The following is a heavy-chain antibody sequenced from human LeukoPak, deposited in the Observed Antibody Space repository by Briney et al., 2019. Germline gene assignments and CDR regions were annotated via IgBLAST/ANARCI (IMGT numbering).Heavy chain of an antibody. CDR1: GFTFSSYE. Sequence: GGSLRLSCAASGFTFSSYEMNWVRQAPGKGLEWVSYISSSGSTRYYADSVKGRFTISRDNAKNSLYLQMNSLRAEDTGVYYCARDGSGWYDYWGQAILVTVSS. CDR2: ISSSGSTR. CDR3: ARDGSGWYDY. J-gene: IGHJ4*02. V-gene: IGHV3-48*03. D-gene: IGHD6-19*01.